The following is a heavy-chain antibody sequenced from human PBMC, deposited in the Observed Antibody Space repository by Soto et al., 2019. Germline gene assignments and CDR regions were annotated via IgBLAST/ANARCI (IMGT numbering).Heavy chain of an antibody. V-gene: IGHV3-53*01. D-gene: IGHD3-10*01. J-gene: IGHJ5*02. Sequence: GGSLRVSCAASGFTVSSTYMSWVRQAPGKGLEWVSIIFSSGESFYADSVKGRFTISRDSSDNTVYLQMNSLKAEDTAVYYCATGGIGMVRTFDHWRHRTLVTVSS. CDR1: GFTVSSTY. CDR3: ATGGIGMVRTFDH. CDR2: IFSSGES.